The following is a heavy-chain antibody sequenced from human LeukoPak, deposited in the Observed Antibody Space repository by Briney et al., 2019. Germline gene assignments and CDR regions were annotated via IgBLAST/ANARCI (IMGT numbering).Heavy chain of an antibody. Sequence: GEPLKISCKGSGYSFTSYWIGWVRQMPGKGLEWMGIIYPGDSDTRYSPSFQGQVTISVDKSISTAYLQWSSLKASDTAMYYCGRLLYGNSGYYYYFDYWGQGTLVTVSS. J-gene: IGHJ4*02. D-gene: IGHD3-22*01. CDR1: GYSFTSYW. CDR3: GRLLYGNSGYYYYFDY. CDR2: IYPGDSDT. V-gene: IGHV5-51*01.